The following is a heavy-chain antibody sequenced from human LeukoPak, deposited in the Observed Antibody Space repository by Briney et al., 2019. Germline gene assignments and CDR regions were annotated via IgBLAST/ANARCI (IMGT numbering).Heavy chain of an antibody. Sequence: SETLSLTCTVSGDSISSDAFYWSWVRQHPGKGLEWIGYIYYSGSTSYNPPLKSRPTISVDTSKNQFSLKLRSVTAADTAVYYCARGVSVYYDSSGYYYFDYWGQGTLVTVSS. J-gene: IGHJ4*02. CDR3: ARGVSVYYDSSGYYYFDY. CDR1: GDSISSDAFY. V-gene: IGHV4-31*03. CDR2: IYYSGST. D-gene: IGHD3-22*01.